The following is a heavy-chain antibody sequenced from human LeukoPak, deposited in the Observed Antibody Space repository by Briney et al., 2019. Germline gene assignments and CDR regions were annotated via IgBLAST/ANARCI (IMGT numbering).Heavy chain of an antibody. Sequence: SVKVSCKASGGTFSSYAISWVRQAPGQGLEWMGGIIPIFGTANYAQKFQGRVTITADKSTSTAYMELSSLRSEDTAVYYCARAILTGYPYYYYYYMDVWGKGTTVTISS. J-gene: IGHJ6*03. D-gene: IGHD3-9*01. V-gene: IGHV1-69*06. CDR2: IIPIFGTA. CDR3: ARAILTGYPYYYYYYMDV. CDR1: GGTFSSYA.